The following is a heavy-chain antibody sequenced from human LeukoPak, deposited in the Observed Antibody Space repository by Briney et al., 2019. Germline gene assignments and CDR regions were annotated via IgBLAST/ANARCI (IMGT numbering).Heavy chain of an antibody. CDR3: ARASIRYYDSSAYSH. J-gene: IGHJ4*02. V-gene: IGHV4-59*01. CDR1: GDFISTYY. CDR2: VYYTGST. D-gene: IGHD3-22*01. Sequence: SETLSLTCTVSGDFISTYYWSWIRQPPGKGLEWIGYVYYTGSTNYNPSLKGRVTISVDTSKNQLFLKLSSVTAADTAMYYCARASIRYYDSSAYSHWGQGALVTVSS.